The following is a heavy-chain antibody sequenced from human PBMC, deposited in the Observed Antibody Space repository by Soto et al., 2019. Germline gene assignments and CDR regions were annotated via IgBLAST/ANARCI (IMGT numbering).Heavy chain of an antibody. D-gene: IGHD5-12*01. J-gene: IGHJ4*02. CDR1: GFTFGNYG. CDR2: ITGRGSYT. Sequence: EVHLLESGGGLVQPGGSLRLSCSASGFTFGNYGMSWVRQATGKGLEWVSAITGRGSYTYYADSVRGRSTISRDNSKKTLSLQMNSLRAEDTAIYYCAKDRDGYTNQVDYWGQGTLVTVSS. CDR3: AKDRDGYTNQVDY. V-gene: IGHV3-23*01.